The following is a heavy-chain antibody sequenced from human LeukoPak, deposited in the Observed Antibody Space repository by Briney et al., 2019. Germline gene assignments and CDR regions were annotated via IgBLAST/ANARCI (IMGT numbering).Heavy chain of an antibody. CDR2: ISSSSTFI. J-gene: IGHJ3*02. Sequence: GGSLRLSCAASGFTFSIYNMNWVRQAPGKGLEWVSSISSSSTFIYYADSLKGRFTISRDNAKNSLYLQMNSLRAEDTAVYYCARGYSGAFDIWGQGTMVTVSS. CDR3: ARGYSGAFDI. CDR1: GFTFSIYN. D-gene: IGHD1-26*01. V-gene: IGHV3-21*01.